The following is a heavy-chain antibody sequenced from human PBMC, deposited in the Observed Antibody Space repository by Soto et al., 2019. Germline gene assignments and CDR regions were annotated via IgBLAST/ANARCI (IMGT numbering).Heavy chain of an antibody. CDR2: TYYRSKWYN. J-gene: IGHJ6*02. Sequence: SETLSLTCAISGDSVSSNSAAWNWIRQSPSRGLEWLGRTYYRSKWYNDYAVSVKSRITINPDTSKNQFSLQLNSVTPEDTAVYYCAREGPSTTGKLTGMDVWGQGTTVTVSS. V-gene: IGHV6-1*01. CDR1: GDSVSSNSAA. CDR3: AREGPSTTGKLTGMDV. D-gene: IGHD1-1*01.